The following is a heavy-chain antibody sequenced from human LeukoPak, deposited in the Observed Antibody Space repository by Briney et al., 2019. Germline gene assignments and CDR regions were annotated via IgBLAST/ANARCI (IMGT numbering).Heavy chain of an antibody. Sequence: GGSLRLSCAASEFTFSSYSMNWVRQAPGKGLEWVSSISSSSSYIYYADSVKGRFTISRDNAKNSLYLQMSSLRAEDTAVYYCARGPSGYHNTGGQGTLVTVSS. CDR1: EFTFSSYS. CDR3: ARGPSGYHNT. J-gene: IGHJ4*02. V-gene: IGHV3-21*01. D-gene: IGHD5-12*01. CDR2: ISSSSSYI.